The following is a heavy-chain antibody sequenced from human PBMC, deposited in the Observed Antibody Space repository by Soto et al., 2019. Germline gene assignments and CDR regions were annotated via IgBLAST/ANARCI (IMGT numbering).Heavy chain of an antibody. D-gene: IGHD1-1*01. J-gene: IGHJ4*02. Sequence: ASVKVSCKASGYTLSDYYIRWVRQAPGQGLEWMGWINPNSGGTKYAPKFQGGVTMTRDTSITTAYMELSRLRSGDTAVYYCAREPATAKPEGVDFWGQGTLVTVSS. CDR2: INPNSGGT. CDR3: AREPATAKPEGVDF. V-gene: IGHV1-2*02. CDR1: GYTLSDYY.